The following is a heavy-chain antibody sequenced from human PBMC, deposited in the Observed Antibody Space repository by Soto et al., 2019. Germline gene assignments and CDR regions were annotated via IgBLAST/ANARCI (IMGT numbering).Heavy chain of an antibody. D-gene: IGHD6-13*01. J-gene: IGHJ5*02. V-gene: IGHV1-3*01. CDR3: VRRHVSATGIDWFDP. Sequence: ASVKVSCKSSGYTFTSYGIHWVRQAPGQRLEWMGWINAANGDTKYSPKFQGRVTITRDTSASTAYMELSSLRSEDTAVYYCVRRHVSATGIDWFDPWGQGTLVTVSS. CDR2: INAANGDT. CDR1: GYTFTSYG.